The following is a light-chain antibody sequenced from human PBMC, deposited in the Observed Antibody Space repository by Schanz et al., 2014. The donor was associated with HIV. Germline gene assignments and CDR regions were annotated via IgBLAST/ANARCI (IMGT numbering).Light chain of an antibody. Sequence: QSVLTQPPSASGTPGQSVNISCSGTRTNIGANYVFWYQQLPGAAAKLLIYRDNQRPSGVPARFSGSKSGTSASLAISGPRSDDEADYFCASWDDSLTGPYVFGPGTKLTV. CDR1: RTNIGANY. V-gene: IGLV1-47*01. CDR3: ASWDDSLTGPYV. J-gene: IGLJ1*01. CDR2: RDN.